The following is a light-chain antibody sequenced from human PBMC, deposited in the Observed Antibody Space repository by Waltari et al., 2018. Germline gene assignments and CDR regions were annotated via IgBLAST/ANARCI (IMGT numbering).Light chain of an antibody. V-gene: IGLV2-14*01. J-gene: IGLJ1*01. CDR2: EVS. Sequence: WYQQHPGKAAKLMIYEVSNRSSGVSNRFYCYKSGKSASLNSSGLQAEDEADYYCSSYTINIFYVFGTGTMVTVL. CDR3: SSYTINIFYV.